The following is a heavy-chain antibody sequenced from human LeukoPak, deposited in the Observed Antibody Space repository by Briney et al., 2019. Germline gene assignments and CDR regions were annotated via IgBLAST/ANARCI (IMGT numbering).Heavy chain of an antibody. CDR1: GYTFTAYY. J-gene: IGHJ3*02. CDR3: ASVGYYDFWSGYSRDAFDM. Sequence: ASVKVSCKAPGYTFTAYYMHWVRQAPGQGLEWMGWINPNSGGTNYAQKFQGRVTMTRDTSISTAYMEVSRLRSDDTAVYYCASVGYYDFWSGYSRDAFDMWGQGTMVTVSS. D-gene: IGHD3-3*01. CDR2: INPNSGGT. V-gene: IGHV1-2*02.